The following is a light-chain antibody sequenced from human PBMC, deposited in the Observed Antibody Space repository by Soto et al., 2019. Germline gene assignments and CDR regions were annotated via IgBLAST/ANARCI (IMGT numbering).Light chain of an antibody. CDR2: GAL. CDR1: QTVSSRF. J-gene: IGKJ4*01. Sequence: EIVLTQSPXTRSLSPGXXATLTCRASQTVSSRFLAWYQQKPGQAPRLLIYGALSRATGIPDRFSGSGSGTDFTLTISRLEPEDFALYYCQQYATSPLTLGGGTNVDI. V-gene: IGKV3-20*01. CDR3: QQYATSPLT.